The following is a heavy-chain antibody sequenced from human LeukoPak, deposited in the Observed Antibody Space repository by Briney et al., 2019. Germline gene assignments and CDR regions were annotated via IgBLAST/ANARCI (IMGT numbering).Heavy chain of an antibody. V-gene: IGHV3-23*01. CDR1: GFTFSSYA. Sequence: VGSLRLSCAASGFTFSSYAMSWVRQAPGKGLEWVSAISGSGGSTYYADSVKGRFTISRDNSKNTLYLQMNSLRAEDTAVYYCAKVLRAYDSYYYYGMDVWGQGTTVTVSS. J-gene: IGHJ6*02. CDR2: ISGSGGST. D-gene: IGHD2-15*01. CDR3: AKVLRAYDSYYYYGMDV.